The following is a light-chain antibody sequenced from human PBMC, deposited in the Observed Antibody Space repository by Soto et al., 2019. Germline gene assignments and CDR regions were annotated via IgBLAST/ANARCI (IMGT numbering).Light chain of an antibody. V-gene: IGLV2-14*01. CDR2: DVS. CDR1: SSDVGGYNY. CDR3: SSYTSSSTLV. Sequence: QSALTQPASVSGSPGQSITISCTGTSSDVGGYNYVSWYQQHPGKAPKLMIYDVSHRPSGVSNRFSGSKSGNTASLTISGRQAEDEADYYCSSYTSSSTLVFGGGTKLTVL. J-gene: IGLJ2*01.